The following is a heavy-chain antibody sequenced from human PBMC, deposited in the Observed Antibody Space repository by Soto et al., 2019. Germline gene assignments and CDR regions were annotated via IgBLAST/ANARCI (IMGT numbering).Heavy chain of an antibody. V-gene: IGHV5-51*01. J-gene: IGHJ6*02. CDR3: ARHPHGDYDVMDV. CDR1: GYSFTDYW. CDR2: IYPGDSGT. Sequence: GVSLKISCKGSGYSFTDYWIGWLLQMPGKGLEWMGIIYPGDSGTTYSPSFQGRVTMSVDWSISTAYLQWSSLKASDSAMYYCARHPHGDYDVMDVWGLGTTVTVSS. D-gene: IGHD4-17*01.